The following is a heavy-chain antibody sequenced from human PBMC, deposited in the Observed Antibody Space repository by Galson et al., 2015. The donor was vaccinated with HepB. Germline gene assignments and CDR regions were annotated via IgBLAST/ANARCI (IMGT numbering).Heavy chain of an antibody. V-gene: IGHV3-74*01. CDR2: INSDGSST. CDR3: ARGGEYYDFWSGSDYMDV. J-gene: IGHJ6*03. D-gene: IGHD3-3*01. Sequence: SLRLSCAASGFTFSSYWMHWVRQAPGKGLVWVSRINSDGSSTSYADSVKGRFTISRDNAKNTLYLQMNSLRAEDTAVYYCARGGEYYDFWSGSDYMDVWGKGTTVTVSS. CDR1: GFTFSSYW.